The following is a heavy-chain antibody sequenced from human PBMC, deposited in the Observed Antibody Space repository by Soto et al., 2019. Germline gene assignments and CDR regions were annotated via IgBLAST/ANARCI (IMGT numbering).Heavy chain of an antibody. Sequence: SVKVSCKASGGTFSSYAISWVRQAPGQGLEWMGGIIPIFGTANYAQKFQGRVTITADESTSTAYMELSSLRSEDTAVYYCARAVYAVTTTGGSSMDVWGQGTTVTVSS. V-gene: IGHV1-69*13. CDR3: ARAVYAVTTTGGSSMDV. D-gene: IGHD4-17*01. CDR1: GGTFSSYA. CDR2: IIPIFGTA. J-gene: IGHJ6*02.